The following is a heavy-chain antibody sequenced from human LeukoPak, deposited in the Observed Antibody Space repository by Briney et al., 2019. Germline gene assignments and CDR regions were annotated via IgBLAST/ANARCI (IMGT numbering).Heavy chain of an antibody. CDR3: AKDRDIVLMVYPDYFDY. Sequence: GGSLRLSCAASGFTFSSYAMSWVRQAPGKGLEWVSDISGSGGSTYYADSVKGRFTISRDNSKNTLYLQMNSLRAEDTAVYYCAKDRDIVLMVYPDYFDYWGQGTLVTVSS. CDR2: ISGSGGST. D-gene: IGHD2-8*01. CDR1: GFTFSSYA. V-gene: IGHV3-23*01. J-gene: IGHJ4*02.